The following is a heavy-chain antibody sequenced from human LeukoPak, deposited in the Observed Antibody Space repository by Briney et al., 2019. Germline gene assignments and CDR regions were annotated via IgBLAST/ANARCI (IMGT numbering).Heavy chain of an antibody. V-gene: IGHV1-8*01. J-gene: IGHJ3*02. CDR3: ARVKSYYYDTSDKDAFDI. CDR2: MNPNSGNT. Sequence: ASVKVSCKASEYTFTSYDINWVRQATGQGLEWMGWMNPNSGNTGYAQKFQGRVTMTRNTSISTAYMELSSLRSEDTAVYYCARVKSYYYDTSDKDAFDIWGQGTMVTVSS. CDR1: EYTFTSYD. D-gene: IGHD3-22*01.